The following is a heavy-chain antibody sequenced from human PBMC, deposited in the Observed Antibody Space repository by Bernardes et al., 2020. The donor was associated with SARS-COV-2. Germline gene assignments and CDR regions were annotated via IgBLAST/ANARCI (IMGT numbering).Heavy chain of an antibody. D-gene: IGHD3-3*01. CDR2: LSSGGVI. V-gene: IGHV3-48*04. CDR1: GFAFRTFS. J-gene: IGHJ4*02. CDR3: TSIDWSGPDH. Sequence: GGSLRLSCAASGFAFRTFSMTWVRQAPGEGLEWISYLSSGGVISYADSVKGRFTISRDIAKSSLYLQMNNLRPEDTAVYYCTSIDWSGPDHWGQGTLVTVSS.